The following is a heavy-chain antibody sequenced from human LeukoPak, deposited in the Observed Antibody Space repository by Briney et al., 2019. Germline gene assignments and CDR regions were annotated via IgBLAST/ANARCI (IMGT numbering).Heavy chain of an antibody. D-gene: IGHD1-7*01. CDR1: GYTFTSYD. V-gene: IGHV1-2*02. J-gene: IGHJ5*02. CDR3: ARTLELSNWFDP. Sequence: GASVKVSCKASGYTFTSYDINWVRQATGQGLEWMGWINPNSGGTNYAQKFQGRVTMTRDTSISTAYMELSRLRSDDTAVYYCARTLELSNWFDPWGQGTLVTVSS. CDR2: INPNSGGT.